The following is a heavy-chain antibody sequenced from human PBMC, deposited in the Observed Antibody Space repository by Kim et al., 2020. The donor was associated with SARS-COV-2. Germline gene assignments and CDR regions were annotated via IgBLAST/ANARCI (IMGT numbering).Heavy chain of an antibody. J-gene: IGHJ3*02. V-gene: IGHV5-51*01. D-gene: IGHD3-22*01. CDR1: GYSFTSYW. CDR2: IYPGDSDT. CDR3: AAGYYDSSGYYFDAFDI. Sequence: GESLKISCKGSGYSFTSYWIGWVRQMPGKGLEWMGIIYPGDSDTRYSPSFQGQVTISADKSISTAYLQWSSLKASDTAMYYCAAGYYDSSGYYFDAFDIWGQGTMVTVSS.